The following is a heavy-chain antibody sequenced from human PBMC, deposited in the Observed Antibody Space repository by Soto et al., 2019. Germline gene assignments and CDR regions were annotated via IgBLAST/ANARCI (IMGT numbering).Heavy chain of an antibody. D-gene: IGHD3-22*01. CDR3: AKDRLYYDSSGYQPLDY. J-gene: IGHJ4*02. Sequence: GGSLRLSCAASGFTFSSYGMHWVRQAPGKGLEWVAVISYDGSNKYYADSVKGRFTISRDNSKNTLYLQMNSLRAEDTAVYYCAKDRLYYDSSGYQPLDYWGQGTLVTVSS. V-gene: IGHV3-30*18. CDR2: ISYDGSNK. CDR1: GFTFSSYG.